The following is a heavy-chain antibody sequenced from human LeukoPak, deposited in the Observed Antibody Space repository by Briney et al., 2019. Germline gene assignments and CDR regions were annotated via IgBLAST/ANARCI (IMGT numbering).Heavy chain of an antibody. J-gene: IGHJ6*03. CDR3: ARDYASYYYYYMDV. D-gene: IGHD2-2*01. Sequence: SETLSLTCTVSGGSISSGSYYWSWIRQPAGKGLEWIGRIYTSGSTSYNPSLKSRVTISVDTSKNQFSLKLSSVTAADTAVYYCARDYASYYYYYMDVWGKGTTVAVSS. V-gene: IGHV4-61*02. CDR2: IYTSGST. CDR1: GGSISSGSYY.